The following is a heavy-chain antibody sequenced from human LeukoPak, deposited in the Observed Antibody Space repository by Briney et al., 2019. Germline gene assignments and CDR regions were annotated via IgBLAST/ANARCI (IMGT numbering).Heavy chain of an antibody. V-gene: IGHV4-4*07. CDR1: GGSFTTHY. D-gene: IGHD6-6*01. J-gene: IGHJ3*02. Sequence: PSETLSLTCTVSGGSFTTHYWNWFRQPAGKGLEWIGRIYSGGSTNYKSSPKSRVIMSIDTSKRQLSLKLSPVTAADTAIYYCARDIGLDYSSSSFASDIWGPGTLVIVSS. CDR3: ARDIGLDYSSSSFASDI. CDR2: IYSGGST.